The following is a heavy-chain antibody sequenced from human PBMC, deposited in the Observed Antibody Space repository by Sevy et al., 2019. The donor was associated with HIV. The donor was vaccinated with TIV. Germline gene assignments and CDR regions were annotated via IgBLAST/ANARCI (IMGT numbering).Heavy chain of an antibody. CDR3: ARISAKKYSGSYPSWYYFDY. CDR2: IYYSGST. Sequence: SETLSLTCTVSGGSISSYYWSWIRQPPGKGLEWIGYIYYSGSTNYNPPLKSRVTISVDTSKNQFSLKLSSVTAADTAVYYCARISAKKYSGSYPSWYYFDYWGQGTLVTVSS. D-gene: IGHD1-26*01. CDR1: GGSISSYY. V-gene: IGHV4-59*13. J-gene: IGHJ4*02.